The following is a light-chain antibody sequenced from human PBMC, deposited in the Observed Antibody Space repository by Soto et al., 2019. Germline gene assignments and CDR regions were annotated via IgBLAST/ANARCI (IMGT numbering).Light chain of an antibody. V-gene: IGKV2-28*01. Sequence: DIVMTQSPLSLPVTPGEPASISCRSSQSPLHSNGYNYLDWYQQKPGKAPKLLIYAASSLQSGVPSRFSGSGSGTEFTLTISSLQSEDFAVYYCQQYNNWPITFGQGTRLEIK. J-gene: IGKJ5*01. CDR2: AAS. CDR1: QSPLHSNGYNY. CDR3: QQYNNWPIT.